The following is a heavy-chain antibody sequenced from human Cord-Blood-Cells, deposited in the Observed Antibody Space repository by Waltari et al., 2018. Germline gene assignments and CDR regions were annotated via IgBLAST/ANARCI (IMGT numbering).Heavy chain of an antibody. D-gene: IGHD3-10*01. CDR3: ARQGGYYYGSGSYGY. Sequence: QVQLQQWGAGLLKPSETLSLTCAVYGGSFSGYYWSWIRQPPGKGLEWIGEINHSGSTNDNPALKSRVTISVDTSKNQFSLKLSSVTAADTAVYYCARQGGYYYGSGSYGYWGQGTLVTVSS. CDR2: INHSGST. J-gene: IGHJ4*02. CDR1: GGSFSGYY. V-gene: IGHV4-34*01.